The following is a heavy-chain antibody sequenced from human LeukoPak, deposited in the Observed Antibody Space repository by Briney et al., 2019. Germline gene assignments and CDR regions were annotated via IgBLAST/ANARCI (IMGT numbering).Heavy chain of an antibody. CDR1: GFTFSTYG. Sequence: PGGSLRLSCEASGFTFSTYGMHWVRQAPGKGLEWVSAISGSGGSTYYADSVKGRFTISRDNSKNTLYLQMNSLRAEDTAVYYCAKDLMAAAGIFEWFDPWGQGTLVTVSS. CDR2: ISGSGGST. D-gene: IGHD6-13*01. J-gene: IGHJ5*02. V-gene: IGHV3-23*01. CDR3: AKDLMAAAGIFEWFDP.